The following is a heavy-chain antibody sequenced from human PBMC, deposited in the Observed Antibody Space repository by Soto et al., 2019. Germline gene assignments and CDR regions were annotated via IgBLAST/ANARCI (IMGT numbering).Heavy chain of an antibody. D-gene: IGHD4-4*01. CDR2: ISYGGINN. CDR3: ARTTVVSGTPDFDY. Sequence: QVQLVESGGGVVQPGRSLRLSCAASGFTFSNFPMHWVRQAPGKGLEWVAVISYGGINNYYADSVKGRFTISRDDSKNTVYLQMNGLRPEDTALYFCARTTVVSGTPDFDYWGQGTLVTVSS. V-gene: IGHV3-30-3*01. J-gene: IGHJ4*02. CDR1: GFTFSNFP.